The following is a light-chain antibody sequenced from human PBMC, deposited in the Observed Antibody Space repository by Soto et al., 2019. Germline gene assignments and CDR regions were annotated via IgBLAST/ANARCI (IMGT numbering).Light chain of an antibody. CDR2: DVS. J-gene: IGLJ2*01. CDR3: SSYSTTRALV. CDR1: SADIGAFNY. V-gene: IGLV2-14*03. Sequence: QSALTQPASVSGSPGQSITISCAGTSADIGAFNYVSWYQHHPGKAPKLLMYDVSDRPSGVSTRFSASKSANTASLTISGLQADDEGDYYCSSYSTTRALVFGGGTKLTVL.